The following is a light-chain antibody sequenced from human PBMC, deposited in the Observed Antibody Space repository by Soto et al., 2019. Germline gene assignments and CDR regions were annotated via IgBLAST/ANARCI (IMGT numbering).Light chain of an antibody. V-gene: IGKV3-15*01. Sequence: EIVMTQSPATLSVSPGARVTLSCRASQSVGSNLAWYQQRPGQPPRLLIYGVSTRATGIPARFSGGGSGTEFTLTLSSLQSEDFEVYYCQQFNNWLSFGGGTKVEIK. CDR3: QQFNNWLS. CDR2: GVS. CDR1: QSVGSN. J-gene: IGKJ4*01.